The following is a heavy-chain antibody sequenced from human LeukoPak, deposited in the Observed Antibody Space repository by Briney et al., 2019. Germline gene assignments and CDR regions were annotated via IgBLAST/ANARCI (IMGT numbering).Heavy chain of an antibody. CDR1: GGSISSYN. CDR3: ARVVVAARSYWYFDL. Sequence: SETLSLTCTVSGGSISSYNWSWIRQPAGKGLEWIGRIYTSGSTNYNPSLKSRVTMSVDTSKNQFSLKLSSVTAADTAVNYCARVVVAARSYWYFDLWGRGTLVTVSS. V-gene: IGHV4-4*07. D-gene: IGHD2-15*01. CDR2: IYTSGST. J-gene: IGHJ2*01.